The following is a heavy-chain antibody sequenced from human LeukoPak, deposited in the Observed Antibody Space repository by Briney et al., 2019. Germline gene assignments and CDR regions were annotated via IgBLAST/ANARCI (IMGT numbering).Heavy chain of an antibody. CDR3: ARGTVLTGYASFDY. CDR1: GGSFSGYY. J-gene: IGHJ4*02. V-gene: IGHV4-34*01. CDR2: INHSGST. D-gene: IGHD3-16*01. Sequence: SETLSLTCAVYGGSFSGYYWSWIRQPPGKGLEWIGEINHSGSTNYSPSLKSRLTLSVDPSMNHFSLRLNSVTAADTAVYYCARGTVLTGYASFDYWGQGALVTVSS.